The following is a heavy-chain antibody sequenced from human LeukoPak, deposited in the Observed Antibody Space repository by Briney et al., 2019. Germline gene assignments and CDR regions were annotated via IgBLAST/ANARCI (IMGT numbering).Heavy chain of an antibody. CDR1: GYTFTGYY. CDR3: ARASGGSYQN. D-gene: IGHD1-26*01. Sequence: ASVKLSCKASGYTFTGYYTHWVRQPPGQGLEWMGWINPNSGGTNYAQKFQGRVTMTRDTSISTAYMELSRLRSDDTAVYYCARASGGSYQNWGQGTLVTVSS. V-gene: IGHV1-2*02. CDR2: INPNSGGT. J-gene: IGHJ4*02.